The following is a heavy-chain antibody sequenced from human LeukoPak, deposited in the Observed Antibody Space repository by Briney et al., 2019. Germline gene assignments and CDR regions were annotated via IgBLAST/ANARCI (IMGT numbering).Heavy chain of an antibody. D-gene: IGHD1-1*01. V-gene: IGHV3-15*01. Sequence: GGSLRLSCATSGFNFNAAWMSWVRQAPGKGLEWVGRLKSKGGGETADYSAPVKGRFTISRDDSKNTLYLEMNSLKIEDTAVYFCSWELDVSFGRRLESWGQGTLVTVAS. CDR1: GFNFNAAW. J-gene: IGHJ4*02. CDR3: SWELDVSFGRRLES. CDR2: LKSKGGGETA.